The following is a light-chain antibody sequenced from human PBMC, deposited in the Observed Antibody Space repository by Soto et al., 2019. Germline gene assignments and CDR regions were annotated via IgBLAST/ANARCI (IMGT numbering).Light chain of an antibody. CDR2: AAS. J-gene: IGKJ5*01. Sequence: DIPMTQSPSSLSASVGDRVTITCRASQSISSYLNWYQQKPGKAPKLLIYAASSLQSGVPSRFSGSGSGTDFTLTISSMQPEDFATYYCQQSYSTPPELGQGTRLEIK. CDR3: QQSYSTPPE. V-gene: IGKV1-39*01. CDR1: QSISSY.